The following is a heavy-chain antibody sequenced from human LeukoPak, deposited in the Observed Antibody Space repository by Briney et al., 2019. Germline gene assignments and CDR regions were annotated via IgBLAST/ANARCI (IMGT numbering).Heavy chain of an antibody. CDR1: GYTFTGYY. V-gene: IGHV1-2*02. J-gene: IGHJ6*03. CDR2: INPNSGCT. D-gene: IGHD6-13*01. CDR3: ASSSTPTYSSSWYGRDYYYYYYMDV. Sequence: ASVKVSCKACGYTFTGYYIHWVRQAPGQGLEWMGWINPNSGCTNYAQKFQGRVTMNRDTSISTAYMELSRLRSDDTAVYYCASSSTPTYSSSWYGRDYYYYYYMDVWGKGTTVTVSS.